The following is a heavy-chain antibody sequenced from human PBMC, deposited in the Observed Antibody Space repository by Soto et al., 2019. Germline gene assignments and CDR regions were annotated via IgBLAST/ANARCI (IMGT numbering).Heavy chain of an antibody. Sequence: VGSLRLSCAASGFTFSGSSVHWVRQASGKGLEWVGRIRNKANSYATAYAASVRGRFTISRDDSKNTAFLQMNSLNTEDTAVYYCISHSPEDMIRTWGQGTLVTVSS. V-gene: IGHV3-73*01. J-gene: IGHJ4*02. CDR1: GFTFSGSS. D-gene: IGHD2-15*01. CDR3: ISHSPEDMIRT. CDR2: IRNKANSYAT.